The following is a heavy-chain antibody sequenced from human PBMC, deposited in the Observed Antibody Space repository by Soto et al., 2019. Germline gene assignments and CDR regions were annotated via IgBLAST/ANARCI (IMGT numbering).Heavy chain of an antibody. J-gene: IGHJ4*02. V-gene: IGHV3-23*01. D-gene: IGHD2-2*01. CDR3: AKGLNQFDY. CDR2: LTSSGGT. CDR1: GFTLNNYA. Sequence: GGSLRLSCAASGFTLNNYAMSWVRQAPGKGLEWVSTLTSSGGTYYADSVKGRFTISRDKSKSTLYLQMISLRAEDTALYYCAKGLNQFDYWGQGAQVTVSS.